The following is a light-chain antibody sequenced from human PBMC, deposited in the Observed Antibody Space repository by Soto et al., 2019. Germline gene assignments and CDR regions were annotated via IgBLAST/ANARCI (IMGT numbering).Light chain of an antibody. CDR3: SSFTTSLTWV. CDR2: EVS. J-gene: IGLJ3*02. V-gene: IGLV2-14*01. CDR1: TTDVGSYNY. Sequence: QSVLTQPASVSGSPGQSITISCTGTTTDVGSYNYVSWYQQHPNKAPKLMIYEVSNRPSGISNRFFGSKSGNTASLTISGLQAEDEADYYCSSFTTSLTWVFGGGTQLTVL.